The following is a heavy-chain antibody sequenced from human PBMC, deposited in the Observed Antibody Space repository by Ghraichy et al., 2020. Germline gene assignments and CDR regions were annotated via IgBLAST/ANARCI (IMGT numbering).Heavy chain of an antibody. CDR3: AREIVGAKKSFDY. Sequence: ASVKVSCKTSGYMLTDYYMHWVRQAPGQGLEWMGCISPNSGGTIYAQEFQGRVTMTRDTSISSVYMELSSLTSDDTAVYYCAREIVGAKKSFDYWGRGTLVTVSS. V-gene: IGHV1-2*02. D-gene: IGHD1-26*01. CDR2: ISPNSGGT. CDR1: GYMLTDYY. J-gene: IGHJ4*02.